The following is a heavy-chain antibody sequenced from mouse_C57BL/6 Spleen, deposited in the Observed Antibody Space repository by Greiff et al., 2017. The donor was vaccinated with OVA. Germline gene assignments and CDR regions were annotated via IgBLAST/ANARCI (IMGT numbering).Heavy chain of an antibody. D-gene: IGHD1-1*01. CDR2: LNPSSGYT. CDR1: GYTFTSYT. V-gene: IGHV1-4*01. CDR3: AREDGSTHFDD. J-gene: IGHJ2*01. Sequence: VQLQQSGADLARPGASVKMSCKASGYTFTSYTMHWVKQRPGPGLEWIGSLNPSSGYTKYNQKFKDKATLTADKSSSTAYMQLSSLTTEDSAVYYCAREDGSTHFDDWGQGTTLTVSS.